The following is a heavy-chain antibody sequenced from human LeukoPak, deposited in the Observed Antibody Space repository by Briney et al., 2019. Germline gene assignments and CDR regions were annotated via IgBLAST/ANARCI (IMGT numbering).Heavy chain of an antibody. J-gene: IGHJ6*02. CDR1: GYSFTSYW. Sequence: GESLKISCKGSGYSFTSYWIGWVRQMPGKGLEWMGIIYPGDSDTRYSPSFQGQVTISADKSISTAYLQWSSLKASDTAMYYCASDSSGYYGGCYYGMDVWGQGTTVTVSS. D-gene: IGHD3-22*01. V-gene: IGHV5-51*01. CDR2: IYPGDSDT. CDR3: ASDSSGYYGGCYYGMDV.